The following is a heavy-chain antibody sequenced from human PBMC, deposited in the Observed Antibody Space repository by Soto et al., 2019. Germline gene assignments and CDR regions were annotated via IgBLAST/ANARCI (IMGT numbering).Heavy chain of an antibody. CDR3: TRDWEITVSTWSFGGF. CDR2: IIPFHGVT. V-gene: IGHV1-69*08. J-gene: IGHJ4*02. Sequence: QVQLVQSGAEVKKPGSSMKVSCKASGGTFSPYTINWVRQAPGQGLEWMGRIIPFHGVTNYAQKFQARVTITADKSTSTAYMELSGLRFEDTAMYYCTRDWEITVSTWSFGGFWGRRTLVTVSS. D-gene: IGHD3-10*01. CDR1: GGTFSPYT.